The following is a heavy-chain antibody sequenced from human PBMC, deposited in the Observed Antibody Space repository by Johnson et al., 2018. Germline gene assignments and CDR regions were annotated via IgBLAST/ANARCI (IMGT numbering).Heavy chain of an antibody. J-gene: IGHJ3*02. Sequence: VQLVESGGGVVRPGGSLRLSCAASGFMFDDYGMSWVRQGPGKGLEWVPGINGNGGSTGYADSVKGRFPISRDKAKNSLYLQRNSLRAEDTALYYCARAAYSSGWYFGAFDIWGQGTMVTVSS. CDR1: GFMFDDYG. D-gene: IGHD6-19*01. CDR2: INGNGGST. CDR3: ARAAYSSGWYFGAFDI. V-gene: IGHV3-20*04.